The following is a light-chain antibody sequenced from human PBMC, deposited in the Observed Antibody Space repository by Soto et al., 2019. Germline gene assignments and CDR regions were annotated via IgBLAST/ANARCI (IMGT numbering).Light chain of an antibody. V-gene: IGKV1-27*01. J-gene: IGKJ2*01. CDR1: QGIKNY. CDR2: AAS. Sequence: DIQVTQHPSSLSASVGDRVTITCRASQGIKNYLAWYQQKPGETPKLLIYAASTLESGIPPRFSGSGSGTDFTLTINNLQPEDVATYYCQQYNNWPLYSFGQGTKLEIK. CDR3: QQYNNWPLYS.